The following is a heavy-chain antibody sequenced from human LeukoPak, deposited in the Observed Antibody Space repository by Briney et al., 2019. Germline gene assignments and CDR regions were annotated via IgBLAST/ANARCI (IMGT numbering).Heavy chain of an antibody. CDR3: ARGRNYYDSSGYYGEYYFDY. CDR1: GGSFSGYY. V-gene: IGHV4-34*01. J-gene: IGHJ4*02. D-gene: IGHD3-22*01. Sequence: SETLSLTCAVYGGSFSGYYWSWIRQPPGKGLEWIGEINHSGSTNYNPSLKSRVTISVDPSKNQFSLKLSSVTAADTAVYYCARGRNYYDSSGYYGEYYFDYWGQGTLVTVSS. CDR2: INHSGST.